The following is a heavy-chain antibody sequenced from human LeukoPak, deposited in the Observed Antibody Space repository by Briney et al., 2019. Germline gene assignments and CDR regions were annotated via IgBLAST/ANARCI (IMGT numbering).Heavy chain of an antibody. V-gene: IGHV4-59*12. CDR3: ARVENSSGWYTPAFDP. J-gene: IGHJ5*02. D-gene: IGHD6-19*01. CDR2: IYYSGIPT. Sequence: SETLSLTCTVSGGSISGYYWSWIRQPSGKGLEWITYIYYSGIPTNYNPSLKSRVTISVDTSKNQFSLKLSSVTAADTAVYYCARVENSSGWYTPAFDPWGQGTLVTVSS. CDR1: GGSISGYY.